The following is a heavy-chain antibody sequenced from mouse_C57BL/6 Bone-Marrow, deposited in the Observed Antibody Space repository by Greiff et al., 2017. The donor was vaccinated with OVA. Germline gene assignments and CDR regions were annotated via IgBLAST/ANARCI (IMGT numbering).Heavy chain of an antibody. Sequence: VKLQESGPGLVQPSQSLSITCTVSGFSLTSYGVHWVRQSPGKGLEWLGVIWSGGSTDYNAAFISRLSISKDNSKSQVFFKMNSLQADDTAIYYCARTPLYDYDEAWFAYWGQGTLVTVSA. V-gene: IGHV2-2*01. D-gene: IGHD2-4*01. J-gene: IGHJ3*01. CDR2: IWSGGST. CDR1: GFSLTSYG. CDR3: ARTPLYDYDEAWFAY.